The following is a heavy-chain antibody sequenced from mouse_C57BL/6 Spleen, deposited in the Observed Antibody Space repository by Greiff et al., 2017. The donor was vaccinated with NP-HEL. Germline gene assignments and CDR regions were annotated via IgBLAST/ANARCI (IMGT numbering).Heavy chain of an antibody. CDR1: GYSITSGYY. CDR2: ISYDGSN. J-gene: IGHJ2*01. Sequence: EVQLKESGPGLVKPSQSLSLTCSVTGYSITSGYYWNWIRQFPGNKLEWMGYISYDGSNNYNPSLKNRISITRDTSKNQFFLKLNSVTTEDTATYYCAKGSTMVTHFDYWGQGTTLTVSS. V-gene: IGHV3-6*01. D-gene: IGHD2-2*01. CDR3: AKGSTMVTHFDY.